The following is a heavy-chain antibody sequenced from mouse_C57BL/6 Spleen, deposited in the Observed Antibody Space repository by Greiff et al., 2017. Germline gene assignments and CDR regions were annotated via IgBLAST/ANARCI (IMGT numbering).Heavy chain of an antibody. Sequence: QVQLQQSGAELAKPGASVKLSCKASGYTFTSYWMHWVKQRPGQGLEWIGYINPSSGYNKYNQKFKDKATLTADKSSITAYMQLNSLTYEDSAVYCCSRASSSSFDYWGQGTTLTVSS. CDR2: INPSSGYN. D-gene: IGHD1-3*01. J-gene: IGHJ2*01. CDR1: GYTFTSYW. V-gene: IGHV1-7*01. CDR3: SRASSSSFDY.